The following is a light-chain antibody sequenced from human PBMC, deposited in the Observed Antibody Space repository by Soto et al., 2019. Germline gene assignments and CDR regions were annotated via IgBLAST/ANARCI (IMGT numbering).Light chain of an antibody. CDR3: QQYNLSPAT. Sequence: EIVLTQSPGTLSLSPGERATLSCWTSQSVGSSYLGWYQQKPGQAPRLLIYGTSSRATGIPDRFRGSGSGTEFTLTISRLEPEDLAVYYCQQYNLSPATFGGGTKVDIK. CDR1: QSVGSSY. CDR2: GTS. V-gene: IGKV3-20*01. J-gene: IGKJ4*01.